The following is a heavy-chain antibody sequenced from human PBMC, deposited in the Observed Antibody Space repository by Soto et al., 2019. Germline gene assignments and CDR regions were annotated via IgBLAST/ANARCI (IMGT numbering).Heavy chain of an antibody. CDR2: INPSGGST. CDR3: ARDIGLTYYYDSSGYPGY. Sequence: ASVKFSCKASGYTFTSYGISWVRQAPGQGLEWMGIINPSGGSTSYAQKFQGRVTMTRDTSTSTVYMELSSLRSEDTAVYYCARDIGLTYYYDSSGYPGYWGQGTLVTASS. CDR1: GYTFTSYG. V-gene: IGHV1-46*01. D-gene: IGHD3-22*01. J-gene: IGHJ4*02.